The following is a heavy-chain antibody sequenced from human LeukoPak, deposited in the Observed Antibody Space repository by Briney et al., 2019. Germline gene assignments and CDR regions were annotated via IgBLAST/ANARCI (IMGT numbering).Heavy chain of an antibody. J-gene: IGHJ4*02. CDR2: IYYSGGT. V-gene: IGHV4-39*07. D-gene: IGHD3-22*01. Sequence: SETLSLTCTVSGGSISSSSYYWGWIRQPPGKGLEWIGSIYYSGGTYYNPSLKSRVTISVDTSKNQFSLKLSSVTAADTAVYYCARDGVYNYYDSSGYPRYFDYWGQGTLVTVSS. CDR1: GGSISSSSYY. CDR3: ARDGVYNYYDSSGYPRYFDY.